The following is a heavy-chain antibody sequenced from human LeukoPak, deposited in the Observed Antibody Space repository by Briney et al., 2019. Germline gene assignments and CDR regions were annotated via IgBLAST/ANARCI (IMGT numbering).Heavy chain of an antibody. CDR1: GFTFSTYA. V-gene: IGHV3-23*01. D-gene: IGHD6-6*01. CDR2: ISGSGGST. J-gene: IGHJ4*02. Sequence: TGGSPRLSCAASGFTFSTYAMSWVRQAPGKGLEWVSAISGSGGSTYYADSVKGRFTISRDNSKNTLYLQMNSLRAEDTAVYYCAKRAEYSSSYYFDYWGQGTLVTVSS. CDR3: AKRAEYSSSYYFDY.